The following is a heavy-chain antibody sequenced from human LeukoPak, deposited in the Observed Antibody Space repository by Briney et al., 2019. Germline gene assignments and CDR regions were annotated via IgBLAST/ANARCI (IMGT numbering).Heavy chain of an antibody. CDR2: IIPILGIA. D-gene: IGHD3-10*01. V-gene: IGHV1-69*04. Sequence: ASVKVSCKASGGTFSSYAISWVRQAPGQGLEWMGRIIPILGIANYAQKFQGRVTITADKSTSTAYMELSSLRSEDTAVYYCASISGSGSYYNDRGDYWGQGTLVTVSS. CDR1: GGTFSSYA. CDR3: ASISGSGSYYNDRGDY. J-gene: IGHJ4*02.